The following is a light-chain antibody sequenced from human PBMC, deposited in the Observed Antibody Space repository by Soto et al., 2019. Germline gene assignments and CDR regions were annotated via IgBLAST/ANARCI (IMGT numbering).Light chain of an antibody. CDR2: DVS. J-gene: IGLJ1*01. Sequence: QSVLTQPASVSGSPGQSITISCTGTSDDVGHYNYVSWYQQHPGKAPKLMIYDVSNRPSGISNRFSGSKSGNTASLTISGLQAEDEADYYCSSYTSSSTLDVFGTGTKLTVL. CDR1: SDDVGHYNY. V-gene: IGLV2-14*03. CDR3: SSYTSSSTLDV.